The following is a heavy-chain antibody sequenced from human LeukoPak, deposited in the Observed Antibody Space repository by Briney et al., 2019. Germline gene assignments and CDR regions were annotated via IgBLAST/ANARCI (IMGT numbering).Heavy chain of an antibody. Sequence: ASVKVSCKTSGYTFTSYDINWVRQATGQGLEWMGWMNPNSGNTGYAQKFQGRVTMTRNTSISTAYMELSSLRSEDTAVYYCARGSHYYESSGYYYNAFDIWGQGTMVTVSS. CDR2: MNPNSGNT. D-gene: IGHD3-22*01. CDR3: ARGSHYYESSGYYYNAFDI. CDR1: GYTFTSYD. V-gene: IGHV1-8*01. J-gene: IGHJ3*02.